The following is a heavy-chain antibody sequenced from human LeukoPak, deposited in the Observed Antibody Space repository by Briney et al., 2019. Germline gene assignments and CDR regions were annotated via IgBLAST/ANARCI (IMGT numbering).Heavy chain of an antibody. J-gene: IGHJ4*02. CDR1: GGSFSGYY. D-gene: IGHD1-14*01. V-gene: IGHV4-34*01. CDR2: INHSGST. CDR3: ARAGYTRVFGY. Sequence: SETLSLTCAVYGGSFSGYYWSWIRQPPGKGLEWIGEINHSGSTNYNPSLKSRVTISVDTSKNQFSLKLSSVSAADTAVYYCARAGYTRVFGYWGQGTLVTVSS.